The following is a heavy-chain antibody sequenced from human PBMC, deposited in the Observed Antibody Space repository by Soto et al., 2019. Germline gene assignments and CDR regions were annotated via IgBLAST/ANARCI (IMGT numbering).Heavy chain of an antibody. D-gene: IGHD4-17*01. CDR3: AGYTAKLRCFAY. V-gene: IGHV4-4*02. J-gene: IGHJ4*02. CDR1: GGSISSGYW. CDR2: IYHSGST. Sequence: QVQLQESGPGLVKPSGTLSLTCAVSGGSISSGYWWNWVRQPQGKGLEWIGEIYHSGSTNYNPSLKCRVTLPADESKDQFSRKQSSVTAADTAVDYCAGYTAKLRCFAYCGQVTRVTVSS.